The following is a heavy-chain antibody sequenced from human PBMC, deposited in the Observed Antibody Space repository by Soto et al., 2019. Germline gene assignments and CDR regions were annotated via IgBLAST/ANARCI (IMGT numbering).Heavy chain of an antibody. Sequence: QVQLVQSGAEVEKPGASVKISCKASGYSFTSQYVHWVRQAPGQGLEWMGIINPNGGSTTYAQKSKGGVTMSGETPPTTVPMGGRRLNSEDPAVFYVARERGRRRGGGGTEPLDIWGQGTMVTVAS. V-gene: IGHV1-46*01. CDR1: GYSFTSQY. CDR2: INPNGGST. D-gene: IGHD3-16*01. J-gene: IGHJ3*02. CDR3: ARERGRRRGGGGTEPLDI.